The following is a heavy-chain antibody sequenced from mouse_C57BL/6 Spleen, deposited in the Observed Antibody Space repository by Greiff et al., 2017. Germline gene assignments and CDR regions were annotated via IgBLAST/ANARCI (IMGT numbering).Heavy chain of an antibody. Sequence: QVQLQQSGPELVKPGASVKISCKASGYAFSSSWMNWVKQRPGQGLEWIGRIYPGDGDTNYNGKFKGKATLTADKSSSTAYMQLSSLTSEDSAVYYCARRAGSSWYYAMDYWGQGTSVTVSS. V-gene: IGHV1-82*01. J-gene: IGHJ4*01. CDR3: ARRAGSSWYYAMDY. CDR1: GYAFSSSW. CDR2: IYPGDGDT. D-gene: IGHD1-1*01.